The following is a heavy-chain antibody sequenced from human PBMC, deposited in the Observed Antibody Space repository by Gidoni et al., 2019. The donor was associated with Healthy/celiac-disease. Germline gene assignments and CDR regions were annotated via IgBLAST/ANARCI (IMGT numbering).Heavy chain of an antibody. D-gene: IGHD4-17*01. CDR1: RGPFSSYA. V-gene: IGHV1-69*01. J-gene: IGHJ6*02. CDR3: ATGSTTTDGYGMDV. Sequence: QAQLVQSGAEVTQPGSPVKVSCQASRGPFSSYAISWVRQAPGQGLEWMGGIIPIFGTANYAQKYQGRVTITADESTSTAYMELSSLRAEDTAVYYCATGSTTTDGYGMDVWGQGTTVTVSS. CDR2: IIPIFGTA.